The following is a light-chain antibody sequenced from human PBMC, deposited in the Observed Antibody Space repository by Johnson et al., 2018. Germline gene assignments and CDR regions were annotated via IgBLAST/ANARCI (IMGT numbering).Light chain of an antibody. CDR1: SSNIGNNY. J-gene: IGLJ1*01. CDR3: GTWDSSLSAGNV. V-gene: IGLV1-51*02. CDR2: ENN. Sequence: QSVLTQPPSVSAAPGQKVTISCSGCSSNIGNNYVSWYQQLPGTAPKLLIYENNKRPSGIPDRFSGSKSGTSATLGITGLQTGAEADYYCGTWDSSLSAGNVFGTGTKVTVL.